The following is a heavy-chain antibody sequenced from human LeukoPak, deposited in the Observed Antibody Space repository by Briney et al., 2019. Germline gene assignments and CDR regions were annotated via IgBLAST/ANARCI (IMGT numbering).Heavy chain of an antibody. CDR3: ARTVAAFDAFDI. D-gene: IGHD6-19*01. CDR2: INSDGSST. Sequence: PGGSLRLSCAASGFTFSSYWMHWVRQAPGKGLVWVSRINSDGSSTSYAGSVKGRFTISRDNAKNTLYLQMNSLRAEDTAVYYCARTVAAFDAFDIWGQGTMVTVSS. J-gene: IGHJ3*02. V-gene: IGHV3-74*01. CDR1: GFTFSSYW.